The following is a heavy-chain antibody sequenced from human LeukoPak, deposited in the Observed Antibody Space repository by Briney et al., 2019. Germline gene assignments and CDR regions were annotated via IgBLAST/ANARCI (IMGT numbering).Heavy chain of an antibody. J-gene: IGHJ3*02. CDR2: IKQDGSEK. Sequence: PGGSLRLSCAASGFTFSSYWMSWVRQAPGKGLEWVANIKQDGSEKYYVDSVKGRFTISRDNSKNTLYLQMNSPRAEDTAVYYCAKDLVKDAFDIWGQGTMVTVSS. V-gene: IGHV3-7*01. CDR3: AKDLVKDAFDI. D-gene: IGHD2-2*01. CDR1: GFTFSSYW.